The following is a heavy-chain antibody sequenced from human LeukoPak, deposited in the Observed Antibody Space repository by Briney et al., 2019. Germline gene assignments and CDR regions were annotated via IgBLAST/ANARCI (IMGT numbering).Heavy chain of an antibody. J-gene: IGHJ3*02. D-gene: IGHD6-19*01. CDR3: ARDTSPSSSSSYFDAFDM. V-gene: IGHV3-7*01. Sequence: PGGSLRLSCASSGFTFSNDWMTWVRQAQGKGLEWVANINKDGSKKNYVGSVKGRFTISRDNSKNSLFLQMNSLRAEDTAIYYCARDTSPSSSSSYFDAFDMWGQGTMVTVSS. CDR1: GFTFSNDW. CDR2: INKDGSKK.